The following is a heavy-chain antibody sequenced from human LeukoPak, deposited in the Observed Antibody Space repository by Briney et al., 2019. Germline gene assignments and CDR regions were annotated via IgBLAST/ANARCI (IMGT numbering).Heavy chain of an antibody. V-gene: IGHV3-21*01. D-gene: IGHD6-6*01. Sequence: PGGSLRLSCAASGFTLSSYSMNWVRQAPGKGLEWVPYISSSSTHIYYADSVKGRFTISRDNARNSLYLQMNSLRAEDTAIYYCARSEHSSSSFDYWGQGTLVTVSS. CDR3: ARSEHSSSSFDY. CDR1: GFTLSSYS. J-gene: IGHJ4*02. CDR2: ISSSSTHI.